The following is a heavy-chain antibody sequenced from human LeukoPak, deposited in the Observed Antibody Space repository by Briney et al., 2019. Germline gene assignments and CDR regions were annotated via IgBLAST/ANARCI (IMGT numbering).Heavy chain of an antibody. V-gene: IGHV3-21*01. CDR1: EFSFSSHS. CDR2: INSRSKNT. J-gene: IGHJ6*02. CDR3: ARELSLLRFLEWIPRSPPPITEDGMDV. Sequence: PGGSLRLACVGFEFSFSSHSMNWVRQAPGKGLEWVSSINSRSKNTYYSGSVKGRFSISRDNAKNSLYLQMNSLRAEDTAVYYCARELSLLRFLEWIPRSPPPITEDGMDVWGQGTTVTVSS. D-gene: IGHD3-3*01.